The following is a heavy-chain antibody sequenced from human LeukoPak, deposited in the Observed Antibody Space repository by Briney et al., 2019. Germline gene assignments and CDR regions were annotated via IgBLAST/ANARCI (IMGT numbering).Heavy chain of an antibody. CDR3: VGWGISGITNH. Sequence: GGSLRLSCAASGLTFSSHWMHWVRQAPGKGLEWVAQTKQDGSEKYYVDSVKGRFTTSRDKNSLFLQMNSVRAEDTAVYYCVGWGISGITNHWGQGTLVTVSS. V-gene: IGHV3-7*01. CDR1: GLTFSSHW. CDR2: TKQDGSEK. D-gene: IGHD1-7*01. J-gene: IGHJ4*02.